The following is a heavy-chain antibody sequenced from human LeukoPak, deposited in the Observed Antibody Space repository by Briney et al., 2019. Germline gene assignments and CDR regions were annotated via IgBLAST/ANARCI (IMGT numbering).Heavy chain of an antibody. CDR2: INPNSGGT. CDR1: GYTFTSNA. Sequence: ASVKVSCKASGYTFTSNALGWVRQAPGQGLEWMGWINPNSGGTNYAQKFQGRVTMTRDTSISTAYMELSRLRSDDTAVYYCATGRYDVFDYWGQGTLVTVSS. J-gene: IGHJ4*02. D-gene: IGHD1-1*01. V-gene: IGHV1-2*02. CDR3: ATGRYDVFDY.